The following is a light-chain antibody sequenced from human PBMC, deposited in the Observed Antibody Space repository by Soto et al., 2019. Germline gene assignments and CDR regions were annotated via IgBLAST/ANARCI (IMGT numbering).Light chain of an antibody. CDR2: AAS. Sequence: DLQMTQSPSSVSASIGDRVTITCRASQIIGSWLAWYQQKPGRAPTLLIYAASSLQSGVPSRFSGSGSGTDVTLIITSLQAEDSATYYCQQANRFPFTFGPGTKVDIK. V-gene: IGKV1-12*02. J-gene: IGKJ3*01. CDR3: QQANRFPFT. CDR1: QIIGSW.